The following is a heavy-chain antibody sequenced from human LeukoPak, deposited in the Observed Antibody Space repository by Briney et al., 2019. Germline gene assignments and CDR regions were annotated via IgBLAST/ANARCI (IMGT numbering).Heavy chain of an antibody. CDR2: MNPNSGNT. CDR1: GYTFTSYD. J-gene: IGHJ3*02. CDR3: ASLMVDYYDSSGYYPRRGAFDI. Sequence: ASVKVSCKASGYTFTSYDINWVRQAPGQGLEWMGWMNPNSGNTGYAQKFQGRVTMTRNTSISTAYMELSSLRSEDTAVYYCASLMVDYYDSSGYYPRRGAFDIWGQGTMVTVSS. V-gene: IGHV1-8*01. D-gene: IGHD3-22*01.